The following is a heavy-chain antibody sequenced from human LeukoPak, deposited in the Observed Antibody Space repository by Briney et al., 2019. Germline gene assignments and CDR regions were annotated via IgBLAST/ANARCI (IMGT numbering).Heavy chain of an antibody. CDR3: ARGPPIHPYYYGSSGYFPGFDY. CDR1: GYTFTGYY. Sequence: GASVKVSCKASGYTFTGYYMHWVRQAPGQGLEWMGWINPNSGGTNYAQKFQGRVTMTRDTSISTAYMELSRLRSDDTAVYYCARGPPIHPYYYGSSGYFPGFDYWGQGTLVTVSS. CDR2: INPNSGGT. V-gene: IGHV1-2*02. D-gene: IGHD3-22*01. J-gene: IGHJ4*02.